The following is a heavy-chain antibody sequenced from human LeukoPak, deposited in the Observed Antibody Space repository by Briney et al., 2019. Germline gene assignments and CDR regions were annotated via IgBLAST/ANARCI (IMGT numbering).Heavy chain of an antibody. V-gene: IGHV3-30*18. CDR1: GFTFRTYG. CDR2: ISFDGSKK. D-gene: IGHD3-22*01. CDR3: AKAGDSSGYYYFDY. Sequence: GGSLRLSCAASGFTFRTYGMHWVRQAPGKGLEWVAFISFDGSKKYFADSVKGRFTISRDNSENTLYLQMNSLRAEDTAVYYCAKAGDSSGYYYFDYWGQGTLVTVSS. J-gene: IGHJ4*02.